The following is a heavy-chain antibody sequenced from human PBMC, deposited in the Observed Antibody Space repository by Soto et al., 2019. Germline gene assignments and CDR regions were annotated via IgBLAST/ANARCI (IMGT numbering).Heavy chain of an antibody. Sequence: EVQLVESGGGLIQPGGSLRLSCAASGFSVSSNYMSWVRQAPGRGLECVSVIYNDGRTYYADSVKGRFTISRDSSKNTLYLQMNSLRAEDTAVYYCARESELLQGIYFFDYWGQGTLVTVSS. J-gene: IGHJ4*02. CDR1: GFSVSSNY. CDR3: ARESELLQGIYFFDY. V-gene: IGHV3-53*01. D-gene: IGHD1-26*01. CDR2: IYNDGRT.